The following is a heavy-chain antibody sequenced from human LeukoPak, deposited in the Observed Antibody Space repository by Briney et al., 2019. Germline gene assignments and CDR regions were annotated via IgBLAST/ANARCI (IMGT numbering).Heavy chain of an antibody. CDR1: GYTFTSYG. CDR3: ARHDFWSGYYTNDY. V-gene: IGHV1-18*01. J-gene: IGHJ4*02. CDR2: ISAYNGNT. D-gene: IGHD3-3*01. Sequence: GASVRVSCKASGYTFTSYGISWVRQAPGQGLEWMGWISAYNGNTNYAQKLQGRVTMTTDTSTSTAYMELRSLRSDDTAVYYCARHDFWSGYYTNDYWGQGTLVTVSS.